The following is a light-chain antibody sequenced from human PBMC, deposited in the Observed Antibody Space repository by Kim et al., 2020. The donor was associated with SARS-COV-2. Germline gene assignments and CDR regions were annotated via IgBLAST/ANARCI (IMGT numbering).Light chain of an antibody. CDR1: SSNIGSRA. Sequence: QSVLTQPPSASGTPGQRVSISCSGSSSNIGSRAVYWYQLLPGTAPKLLIYNNYHRPSGVPDRFSGSKSGTSVSLAISGLQSEDEAEYYCATWDVSLSTWVFGGGTKLTV. V-gene: IGLV1-44*01. CDR3: ATWDVSLSTWV. CDR2: NNY. J-gene: IGLJ3*02.